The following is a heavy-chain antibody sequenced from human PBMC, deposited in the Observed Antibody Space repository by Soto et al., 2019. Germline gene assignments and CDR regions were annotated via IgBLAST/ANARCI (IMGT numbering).Heavy chain of an antibody. D-gene: IGHD6-25*01. CDR2: IYSGGST. CDR1: GFTVSSNY. V-gene: IGHV3-53*01. CDR3: ARIPAPNFYFDL. Sequence: EVQLVESGGGLIQPGGSLRLSCAASGFTVSSNYMSWVRQAPGKGLEWVSVIYSGGSTYYAESVKGRFTIARDNSKNTLYLKMNSLRSEDTAVYYGARIPAPNFYFDLRGSGTRVTVSS. J-gene: IGHJ2*01.